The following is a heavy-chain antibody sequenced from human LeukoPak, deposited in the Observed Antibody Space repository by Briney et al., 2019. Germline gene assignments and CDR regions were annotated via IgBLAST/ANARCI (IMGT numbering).Heavy chain of an antibody. J-gene: IGHJ4*02. CDR2: IKQDGSEK. CDR3: ASDRDYYDSSGYLFDY. CDR1: GFTFSSYW. D-gene: IGHD3-22*01. Sequence: GGSLRPSCAASGFTFSSYWMSWVRQAPGKGLEWVANIKQDGSEKYYVDSVKGRFTISRDNAKNSLYLQMNSLRAEDTAVYYCASDRDYYDSSGYLFDYWGRGSLVTVSS. V-gene: IGHV3-7*01.